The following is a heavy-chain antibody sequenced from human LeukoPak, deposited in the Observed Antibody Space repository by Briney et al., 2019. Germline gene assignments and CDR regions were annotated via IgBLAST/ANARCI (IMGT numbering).Heavy chain of an antibody. V-gene: IGHV4-4*07. Sequence: SETLSLTCTVSGGSISSYYWSWIRQPAGKGLEWIGRIYTSGSTNHNPSLKSRVTMSVDTSKNQFSLKLSSVTAADTAVCYCARVDDFGVASNYWGQGTLVTVSS. CDR1: GGSISSYY. D-gene: IGHD3-3*01. CDR3: ARVDDFGVASNY. J-gene: IGHJ4*02. CDR2: IYTSGST.